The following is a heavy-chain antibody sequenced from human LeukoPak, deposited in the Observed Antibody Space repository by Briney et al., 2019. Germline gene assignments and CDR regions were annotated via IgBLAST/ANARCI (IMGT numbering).Heavy chain of an antibody. D-gene: IGHD5-24*01. CDR1: GGTFSSYA. J-gene: IGHJ4*02. Sequence: GASVKVSCKASGGTFSSYAISWVRQAPGQGLEWMGGIIPIFGTANYAQKFQGRVTITADESTSTAYMELSSLRSENTAVYYCAREATQGMATTDYWGQGTLVTVSS. CDR2: IIPIFGTA. CDR3: AREATQGMATTDY. V-gene: IGHV1-69*13.